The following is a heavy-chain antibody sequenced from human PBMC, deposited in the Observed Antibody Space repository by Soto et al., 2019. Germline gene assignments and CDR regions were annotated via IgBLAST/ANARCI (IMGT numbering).Heavy chain of an antibody. D-gene: IGHD2-2*01. J-gene: IGHJ5*02. V-gene: IGHV4-39*07. CDR1: GGSISSSPYY. CDR2: IYYGGTT. Sequence: SETLSLTCTVSGGSISSSPYYWGWVRQPPGKGLEWIGYIYYGGTTEYNPSLKSRVTISADTSNNQLSLKLSSVTAADTAVYYCAREHCSSISCFPGEWFDPWGQGTLVTVSS. CDR3: AREHCSSISCFPGEWFDP.